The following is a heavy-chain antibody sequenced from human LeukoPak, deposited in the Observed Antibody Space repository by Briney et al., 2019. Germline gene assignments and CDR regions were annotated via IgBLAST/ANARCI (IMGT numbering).Heavy chain of an antibody. CDR3: AKDSGNGLDY. V-gene: IGHV3-7*03. Sequence: GGSLRLSCVASGFTFSTYWITWVRQAPGKGLEWVANIKQDGSEKYYVDSVKGRFTISRVSSKNTLYLQMNSLRAEDTAVYYCAKDSGNGLDYWGQGTLVTVSS. CDR2: IKQDGSEK. J-gene: IGHJ4*02. CDR1: GFTFSTYW.